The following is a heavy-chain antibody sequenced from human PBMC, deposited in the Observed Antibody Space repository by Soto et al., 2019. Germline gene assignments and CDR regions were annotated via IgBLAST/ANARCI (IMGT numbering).Heavy chain of an antibody. V-gene: IGHV3-30-3*01. CDR2: ISYDGSNK. CDR1: GFTFSSYA. J-gene: IGHJ4*02. Sequence: QVQLVESGGGVVQPGRSLRLSCAASGFTFSSYAMHWVRQAPGKGLEWVAVISYDGSNKYYADSVKGRFTISRDNSKNTLYLQMNSLRPEDTAVYYCATETEAFDYWGRGTLVTVSS. CDR3: ATETEAFDY.